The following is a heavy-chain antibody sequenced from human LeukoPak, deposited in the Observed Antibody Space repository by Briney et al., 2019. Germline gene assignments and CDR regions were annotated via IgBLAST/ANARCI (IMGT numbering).Heavy chain of an antibody. CDR1: GGSISSYY. D-gene: IGHD6-13*01. V-gene: IGHV4-59*12. CDR2: IYYSGRT. CDR3: ARVLYGSSWYSAFDI. Sequence: SETLSLTCTVSGGSISSYYWSWIRQPPGKGLEWIGYIYYSGRTNYNPSLKSRATISVDTSKNQFSLKLSSVTAADTAVYYCARVLYGSSWYSAFDIWGQGTMVTVSS. J-gene: IGHJ3*02.